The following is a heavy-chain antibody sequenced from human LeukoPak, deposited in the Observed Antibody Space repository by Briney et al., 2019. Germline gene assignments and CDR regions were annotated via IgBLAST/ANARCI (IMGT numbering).Heavy chain of an antibody. V-gene: IGHV3-64D*06. CDR3: VKGEALWFGELPKTPYFDY. Sequence: PGGALRLSCSASGFTFSSYAMHWLRQAPGKGLEYVSAISSNGGSTYYPDSVKGRFTISRDNSKNTMYLQMSSLRAEDTAVYYCVKGEALWFGELPKTPYFDYWGQGTLVTVSS. CDR2: ISSNGGST. CDR1: GFTFSSYA. J-gene: IGHJ4*02. D-gene: IGHD3-10*01.